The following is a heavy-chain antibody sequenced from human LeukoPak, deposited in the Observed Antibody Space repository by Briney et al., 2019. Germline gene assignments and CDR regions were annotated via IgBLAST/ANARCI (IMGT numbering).Heavy chain of an antibody. CDR3: ARILDSAWGELGY. J-gene: IGHJ4*02. V-gene: IGHV3-30*02. CDR2: IRSDGSNK. D-gene: IGHD6-19*01. CDR1: GFSFSSYG. Sequence: GGSLRLSCAGSGFSFSSYGMHWVRQAPGKGLEWMAFIRSDGSNKYYADSVKGRFTISRDNSKNTSYLQMNSLRAEDTAVYYCARILDSAWGELGYWGQGTLVTVSS.